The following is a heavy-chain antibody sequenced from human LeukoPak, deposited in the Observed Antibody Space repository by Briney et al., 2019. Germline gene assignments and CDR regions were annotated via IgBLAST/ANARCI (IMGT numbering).Heavy chain of an antibody. J-gene: IGHJ2*01. CDR2: ISGSGGST. D-gene: IGHD3-22*01. CDR1: GFTFSTYA. V-gene: IGHV3-23*01. Sequence: GGSLRLSCAASGFTFSTYAVNWVRQAPGKGLEWVSTISGSGGSTYYADSVKGRFTISRDNSKNTLYLQMNSLRAEDTAVYYCAKDLRYYDSSGYRLNWYFDLWGRGTLVTVSS. CDR3: AKDLRYYDSSGYRLNWYFDL.